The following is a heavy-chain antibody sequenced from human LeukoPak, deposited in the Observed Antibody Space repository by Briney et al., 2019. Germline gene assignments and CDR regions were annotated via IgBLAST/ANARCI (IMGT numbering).Heavy chain of an antibody. CDR2: ISGSGDTT. V-gene: IGHV3-23*01. CDR1: GFSFRNTW. CDR3: AKEMGSSGWYRTEPEVWGFDY. Sequence: QPGGCLRLSCTASGFSFRNTWMSWVRQAPGKGLEWVSTISGSGDTTYYADSVKGRFTISRDNSKNTLYLQMNSLRAEDTAVYYCAKEMGSSGWYRTEPEVWGFDYWGQGTLVTVSS. D-gene: IGHD6-19*01. J-gene: IGHJ4*02.